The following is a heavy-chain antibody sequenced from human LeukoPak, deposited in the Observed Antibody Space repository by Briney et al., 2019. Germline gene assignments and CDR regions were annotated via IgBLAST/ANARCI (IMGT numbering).Heavy chain of an antibody. Sequence: ASVKVSCKASGYTFTSYGISWVRQAPGQGLEWMGWISAYNGNTNYAQKLQGRVTMTEDTSTDTAYMELSSLRSEDTAVYYCATSTRLGDYVGSFFDYWGQGTLVTVSS. CDR3: ATSTRLGDYVGSFFDY. CDR1: GYTFTSYG. D-gene: IGHD4-17*01. V-gene: IGHV1-18*01. CDR2: ISAYNGNT. J-gene: IGHJ4*02.